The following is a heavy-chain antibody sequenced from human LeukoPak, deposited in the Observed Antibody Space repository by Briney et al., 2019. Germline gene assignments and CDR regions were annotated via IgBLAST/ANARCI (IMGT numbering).Heavy chain of an antibody. CDR2: IYYTGST. CDR3: ARKSVAVRDAFDI. J-gene: IGHJ3*02. Sequence: PSETLSLTCTVSSGSISRYYWSWIRQPPGKGLDWIGYIYYTGSTYYNPSLKSRVTISVDTSKDQFSLKLNSVTAADTAVYYCARKSVAVRDAFDIWGQGTMVTVSS. CDR1: SGSISRYY. D-gene: IGHD6-19*01. V-gene: IGHV4-59*01.